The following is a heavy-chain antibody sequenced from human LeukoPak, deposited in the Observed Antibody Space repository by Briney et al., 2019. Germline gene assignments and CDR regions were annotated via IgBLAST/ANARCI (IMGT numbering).Heavy chain of an antibody. J-gene: IGHJ5*02. D-gene: IGHD4-17*01. CDR3: ARDAYGDYGFDP. CDR2: IYYSGST. CDR1: GGSISSGGYY. V-gene: IGHV4-31*03. Sequence: PSETLPLTCTVSGGSISSGGYYWSWIRQHPGKGLEWIGYIYYSGSTYYNPSLKSRVTISVDTSKNQFSLKLSSVTAADTAVYYCARDAYGDYGFDPWGQGTLVTVSS.